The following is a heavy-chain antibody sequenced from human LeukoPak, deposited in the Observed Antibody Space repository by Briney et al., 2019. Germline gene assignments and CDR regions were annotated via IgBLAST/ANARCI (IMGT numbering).Heavy chain of an antibody. V-gene: IGHV3-7*01. D-gene: IGHD3-10*02. J-gene: IGHJ6*04. CDR3: AELGITMIGGV. CDR1: GFTFSSYW. Sequence: GGSLRLSCAASGFTFSSYWMAWVRQAPGKGLEWVANIKQDGSQKYYVESVKGRFTISRDNAKNSLYLQMNSLRAEDTAVYYCAELGITMIGGVWGKGTTVTISS. CDR2: IKQDGSQK.